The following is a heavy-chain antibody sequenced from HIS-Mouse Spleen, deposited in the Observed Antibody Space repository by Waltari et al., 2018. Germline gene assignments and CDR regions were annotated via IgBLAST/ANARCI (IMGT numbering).Heavy chain of an antibody. J-gene: IGHJ2*01. CDR3: AREIPYSSSWYDWYFDL. CDR1: GGSISSRSYY. CDR2: IYYSGST. D-gene: IGHD6-13*01. Sequence: QLQLQESGPGLVKPSETLSLTCTVPGGSISSRSYYCGWIRQPPGKGLEWIGSIYYSGSTYYNPSLKSRDTISVDTSKNQFSLKLSSVTAADTAVYYCAREIPYSSSWYDWYFDLWGRGTLVTVSS. V-gene: IGHV4-39*07.